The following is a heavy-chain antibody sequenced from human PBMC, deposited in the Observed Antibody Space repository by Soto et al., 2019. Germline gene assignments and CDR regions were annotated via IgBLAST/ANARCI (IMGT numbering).Heavy chain of an antibody. D-gene: IGHD2-21*01. Sequence: EVILVESGGGLVKPGGSLRLSCANSGFVFSSYSMNWVRQAPGKGLEWVSSISASGSYTFHADSVKGRFTXSRDXANXXXXXXXXXLRADDTAVYYCAREVIEVTNGMDVWGQGTTXXXSS. J-gene: IGHJ6*02. CDR2: ISASGSYT. V-gene: IGHV3-21*01. CDR1: GFVFSSYS. CDR3: AREVIEVTNGMDV.